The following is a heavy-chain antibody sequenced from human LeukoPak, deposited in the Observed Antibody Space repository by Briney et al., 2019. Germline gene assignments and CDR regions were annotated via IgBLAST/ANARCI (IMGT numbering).Heavy chain of an antibody. Sequence: PGGSLRLSCAASGFTFSSYAMSWVRQAPGKGLEWVSSISGSGGSTYYADSVKGRFTISRDNSKNTLYLQMNSLRVEDTAVYYCAKLIVGTTEAGDWGQGTLVTVSS. CDR2: ISGSGGST. CDR1: GFTFSSYA. V-gene: IGHV3-23*01. D-gene: IGHD1-26*01. CDR3: AKLIVGTTEAGD. J-gene: IGHJ4*02.